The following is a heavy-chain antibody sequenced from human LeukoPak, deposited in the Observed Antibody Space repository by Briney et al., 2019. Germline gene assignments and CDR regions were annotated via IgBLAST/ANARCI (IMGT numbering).Heavy chain of an antibody. J-gene: IGHJ3*02. CDR2: IRSKADGGTT. CDR1: GSTFSKAW. Sequence: GGSLRLSCAASGSTFSKAWMTWVREAPGKGLEWVGRIRSKADGGTTDYAAPVKGRFTISRDDSQNTLYLQMDSLKSEDTAVYYCTTPYGGAFHIWGQGTMVTVSS. CDR3: TTPYGGAFHI. V-gene: IGHV3-15*05. D-gene: IGHD4-17*01.